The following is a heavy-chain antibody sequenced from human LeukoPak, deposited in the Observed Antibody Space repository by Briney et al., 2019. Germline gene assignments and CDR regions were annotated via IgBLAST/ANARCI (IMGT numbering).Heavy chain of an antibody. Sequence: SQTLSLTCTVSGGSISSGGYYWSWIRQPPGKGLEWIGYIYYSGSTNYNPSLKSRVTISVDTSKNQFSLKLSSVTAADTAVYYCARQKRWFLAGGRHYYFDYWGQGTLVTVSS. CDR3: ARQKRWFLAGGRHYYFDY. CDR2: IYYSGST. V-gene: IGHV4-61*08. CDR1: GGSISSGGYY. D-gene: IGHD3-22*01. J-gene: IGHJ4*02.